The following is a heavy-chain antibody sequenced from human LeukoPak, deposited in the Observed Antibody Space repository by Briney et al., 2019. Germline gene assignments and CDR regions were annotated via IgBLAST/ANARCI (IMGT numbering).Heavy chain of an antibody. D-gene: IGHD5-18*01. CDR3: ARTQRGYNYGYQYYYYGLDV. CDR2: IYYSGST. CDR1: GVSITHYY. V-gene: IGHV4-59*01. Sequence: PSETLSLTCSVSGVSITHYYWSWIRQPPGKGLEWIGYIYYSGSTNYNPSLKSRVTISVDTSKIRFSLKLSSVTAADTAVYYCARTQRGYNYGYQYYYYGLDVWGQGTTVTVSS. J-gene: IGHJ6*02.